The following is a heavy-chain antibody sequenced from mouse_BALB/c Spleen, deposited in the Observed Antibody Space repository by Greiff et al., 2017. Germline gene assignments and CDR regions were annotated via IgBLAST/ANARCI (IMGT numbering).Heavy chain of an antibody. CDR1: GYTFTSYW. Sequence: LQQPGSELVRPGASVKLSCKASGYTFTSYWMHWVKQRPGQGLEWIGNIYPGSGSTNYDEKFKSKATLTVDTSSSTAYMQLNSLTSEDSAVYYCTRSSYFYWYFDVWGAGTTVTVSS. CDR2: IYPGSGST. D-gene: IGHD3-1*01. V-gene: IGHV1S22*01. CDR3: TRSSYFYWYFDV. J-gene: IGHJ1*01.